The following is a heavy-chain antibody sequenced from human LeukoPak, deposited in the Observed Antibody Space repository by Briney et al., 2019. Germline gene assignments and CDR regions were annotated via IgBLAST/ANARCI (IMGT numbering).Heavy chain of an antibody. D-gene: IGHD1-26*01. V-gene: IGHV4-59*01. J-gene: IGHJ4*02. CDR1: GGSISSYY. CDR2: IYYSGST. Sequence: SETLSLTCTVSGGSISSYYWSWIRQPPGKGLEWIGYIYYSGSTNYNPSLESRVTISVDTSKNQFSLKLSSVTAADTAVYYCASTKGELGFDYWGQGTLVTVSS. CDR3: ASTKGELGFDY.